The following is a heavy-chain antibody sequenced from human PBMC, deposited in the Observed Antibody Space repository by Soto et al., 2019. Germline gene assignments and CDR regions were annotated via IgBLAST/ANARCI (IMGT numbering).Heavy chain of an antibody. D-gene: IGHD1-1*01. V-gene: IGHV4-31*03. CDR1: GRPVTSGGYY. J-gene: IGHJ4*02. Sequence: SETLSLTCTVSGRPVTSGGYYWTWIRQPPGKGLEWIGYIYHIGSPSYNPSLKSRLTMSLDTSKNQFSLNLTSVTAADTAIYYCVSDRALDSTGHWSHFWGQGTLVTVSS. CDR3: VSDRALDSTGHWSHF. CDR2: IYHIGSP.